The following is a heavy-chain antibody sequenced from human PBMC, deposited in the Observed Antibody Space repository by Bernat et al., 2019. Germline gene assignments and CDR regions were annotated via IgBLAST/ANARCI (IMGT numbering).Heavy chain of an antibody. V-gene: IGHV3-30-3*01. CDR3: ARGSGRYFRNFDY. Sequence: QVQLVESGGGVVQPGRSLRLSCAASGFTFSSYAMHWVRQAPGQGLEWVAVISDDGSNKYYADSVKGRFTISRDKSKNTLYLQMNSLRAEDTAVYYCARGSGRYFRNFDYWGQGTLVTVSS. D-gene: IGHD1-26*01. CDR2: ISDDGSNK. J-gene: IGHJ4*02. CDR1: GFTFSSYA.